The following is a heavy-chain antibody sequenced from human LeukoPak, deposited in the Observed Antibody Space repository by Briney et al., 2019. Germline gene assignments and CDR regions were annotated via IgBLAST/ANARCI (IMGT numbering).Heavy chain of an antibody. CDR3: ARDWEYSSSWYGY. CDR2: IKQDGSEK. Sequence: PGGSLRLSCAASGFTFSSYWMSWVRQAPGKGLQWVANIKQDGSEKYYVDSVKGRFTISRANAKNSLYLQMNSLRAEDPAVYYCARDWEYSSSWYGYWGQGTLVTVSS. V-gene: IGHV3-7*01. CDR1: GFTFSSYW. J-gene: IGHJ4*02. D-gene: IGHD6-13*01.